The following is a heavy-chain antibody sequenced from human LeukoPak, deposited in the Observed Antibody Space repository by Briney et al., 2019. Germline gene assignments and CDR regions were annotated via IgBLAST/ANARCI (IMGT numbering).Heavy chain of an antibody. CDR3: ATSVTGFSSRFYY. J-gene: IGHJ4*02. CDR1: GFMFNSYD. D-gene: IGHD6-13*01. V-gene: IGHV3-30*02. CDR2: IRYDGSEK. Sequence: TGGSLRLXCAASGFMFNSYDMQWVRQSPGKELEWVTFIRYDGSEKYYADSVEGRFTISRDDSKNTLYLQMNSLRSEDTAVYYCATSVTGFSSRFYYWGQGTLVTVSP.